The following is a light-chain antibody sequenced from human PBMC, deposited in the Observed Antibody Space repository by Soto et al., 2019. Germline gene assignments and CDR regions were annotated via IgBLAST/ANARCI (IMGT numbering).Light chain of an antibody. J-gene: IGKJ5*01. CDR2: GAS. V-gene: IGKV3-20*01. CDR1: PSVGTNY. CDR3: QQYAESPIT. Sequence: EIVLTQSPGTLSLSPGEGATLSCRASPSVGTNYVTWFQPKPGQPPRLLISGASSRAAGIPAKVSGSRSGAAFTLNITSLEPDGFAAYFCQQYAESPITFGQGTLVEIK.